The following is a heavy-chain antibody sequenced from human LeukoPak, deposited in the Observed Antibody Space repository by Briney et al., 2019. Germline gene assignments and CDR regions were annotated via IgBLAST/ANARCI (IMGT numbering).Heavy chain of an antibody. CDR1: GFTFSSYA. D-gene: IGHD6-6*01. CDR3: AKVYSSSSWGYFDY. CDR2: ISGIGGST. V-gene: IGHV3-23*01. Sequence: GGSLRLSCAASGFTFSSYAMSWVRQAPGKGLEWVSAISGIGGSTYYADSVKGRFTISRDNSKNTLYLQMNSLRAEDTAVYYCAKVYSSSSWGYFDYWGQGTLVTVSS. J-gene: IGHJ4*02.